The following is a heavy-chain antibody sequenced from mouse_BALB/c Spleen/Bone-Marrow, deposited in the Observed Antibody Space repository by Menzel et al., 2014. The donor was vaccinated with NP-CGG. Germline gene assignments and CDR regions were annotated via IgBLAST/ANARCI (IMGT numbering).Heavy chain of an antibody. CDR1: GFAFSSYD. Sequence: VQLQQSGGGLVKPGGSLKLSCAASGFAFSSYDMSWVRQTPEKRLEWVAYISSGGGSTYYPDTVKGRFTISSDNAQNTRYLQMSSLKSEDTAKYYWARPRYYYGSSPFYAMDYWGQGTSVTVSS. CDR2: ISSGGGST. D-gene: IGHD1-1*01. J-gene: IGHJ4*01. V-gene: IGHV5-12-1*01. CDR3: ARPRYYYGSSPFYAMDY.